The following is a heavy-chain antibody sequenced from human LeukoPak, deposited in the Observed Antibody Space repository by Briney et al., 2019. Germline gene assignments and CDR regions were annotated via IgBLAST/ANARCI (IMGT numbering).Heavy chain of an antibody. V-gene: IGHV4-30-4*01. D-gene: IGHD5-12*01. CDR1: GGSISRGDYY. CDR3: ARLVATIYNWFDP. Sequence: SETLSLTCTVSGGSISRGDYYWSWIRQPPGKGLEWIGYIYYSGSTYYNPSLKSRVTISVDTSKNQFSLKLSSVTAADTAVYYCARLVATIYNWFDPWGQGTLVTVSS. CDR2: IYYSGST. J-gene: IGHJ5*02.